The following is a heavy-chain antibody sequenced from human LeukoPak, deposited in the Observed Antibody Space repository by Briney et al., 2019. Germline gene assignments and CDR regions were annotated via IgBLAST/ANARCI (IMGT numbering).Heavy chain of an antibody. J-gene: IGHJ4*02. D-gene: IGHD4-11*01. CDR3: ARETSTAEYYFDY. CDR1: GFSLKTYG. Sequence: GGSLRLSCAVSGFSLKTYGMNWVRQAPGKGPEWTAQISSSGGAIYYADSVKGRFTISRDNAENSLYLQMNSLGAEDTAVYYCARETSTAEYYFDYWGRGTLVTVSS. CDR2: ISSSGGAI. V-gene: IGHV3-48*04.